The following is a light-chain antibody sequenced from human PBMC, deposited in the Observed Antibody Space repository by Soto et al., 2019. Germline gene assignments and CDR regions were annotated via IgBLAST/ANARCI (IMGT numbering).Light chain of an antibody. Sequence: EIVLTQSPVTLSLSPGERATLSCRASQSVTSSYLACYQQQPHQAPRLLIYGASSRATGIPERLSGSGAGTNVTLTISRLEHEDVAVYYCQQYGSSPRTFGQGTKVEIK. CDR3: QQYGSSPRT. V-gene: IGKV3-20*01. J-gene: IGKJ1*01. CDR2: GAS. CDR1: QSVTSSY.